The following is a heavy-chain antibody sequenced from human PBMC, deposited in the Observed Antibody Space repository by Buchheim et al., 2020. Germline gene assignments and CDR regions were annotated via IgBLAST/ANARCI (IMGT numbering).Heavy chain of an antibody. CDR2: IWYDGSNK. CDR3: ARDNLYSGSYLAY. CDR1: GFTFSSYG. Sequence: QVQLVESGGGVVQPGRSLRLSCAASGFTFSSYGMHWVRQAPGKGLEWVAVIWYDGSNKYYADSVKGGFIFSRDHSKKQLYLQMNSLRAEDTAVYYCARDNLYSGSYLAYWGQGTL. D-gene: IGHD1-26*01. V-gene: IGHV3-33*01. J-gene: IGHJ4*02.